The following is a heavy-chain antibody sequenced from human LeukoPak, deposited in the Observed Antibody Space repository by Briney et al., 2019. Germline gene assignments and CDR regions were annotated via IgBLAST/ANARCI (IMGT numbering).Heavy chain of an antibody. Sequence: SETLSLTCAVYGGSFSGYYWSWIRQPPGKGLEWIGEINHSGSTSYNPSLKNRVTISVDTSKNQFSLKLSSVTAADTAVYYCAIEPFGDTFDYWGQGTLVTVSS. V-gene: IGHV4-34*01. CDR1: GGSFSGYY. CDR2: INHSGST. CDR3: AIEPFGDTFDY. D-gene: IGHD3-10*01. J-gene: IGHJ4*02.